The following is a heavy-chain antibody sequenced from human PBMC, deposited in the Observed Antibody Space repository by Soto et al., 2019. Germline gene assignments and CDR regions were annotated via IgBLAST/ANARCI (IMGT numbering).Heavy chain of an antibody. V-gene: IGHV4-39*01. D-gene: IGHD6-19*01. CDR1: GGSISSGSYY. CDR2: IYYSGST. CDR3: AREIAVAGYAFFDY. J-gene: IGHJ4*02. Sequence: KPSETLSLTCTVSGGSISSGSYYWGWIRQPPGKGLEWIGSIYYSGSTYYNPSLKSRVTISVDTSKNQFSLKLSSVTAADTAVYYCAREIAVAGYAFFDYWGQGTLVTVSS.